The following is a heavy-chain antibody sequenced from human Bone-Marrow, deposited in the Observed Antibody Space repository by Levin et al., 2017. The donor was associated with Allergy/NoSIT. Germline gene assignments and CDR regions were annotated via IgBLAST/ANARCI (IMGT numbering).Heavy chain of an antibody. Sequence: SETLSLTCGVYGGSFSGYFWSWIRRPPGKGLEWIGEVRFSSSTDYNPSLGSRVTIGIDTSKSQFFLKLSSVTAADTAEYFCARGRRYPSEWGQGTLVTVSS. J-gene: IGHJ4*02. CDR1: GGSFSGYF. D-gene: IGHD2-15*01. CDR2: VRFSSST. V-gene: IGHV4-34*01. CDR3: ARGRRYPSE.